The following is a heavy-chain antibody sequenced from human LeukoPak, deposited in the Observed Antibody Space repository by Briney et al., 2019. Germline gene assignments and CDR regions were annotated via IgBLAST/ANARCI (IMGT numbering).Heavy chain of an antibody. CDR1: GFTFTGYL. Sequence: ASVKVSYKASGFTFTGYLIHWVRQAPGQGLEYMGWINPNSGGTNYAQKFQDRLTMTRDTSTSTASLELSSLRSDDTAVYYCARDLSTSATWELDFWGQGTLVTVSS. V-gene: IGHV1-2*02. D-gene: IGHD6-25*01. CDR3: ARDLSTSATWELDF. CDR2: INPNSGGT. J-gene: IGHJ4*02.